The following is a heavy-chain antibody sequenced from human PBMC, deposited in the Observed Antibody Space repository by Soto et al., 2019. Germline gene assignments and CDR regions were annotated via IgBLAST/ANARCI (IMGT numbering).Heavy chain of an antibody. CDR3: ARGVLY. CDR1: GGSISSGGYF. J-gene: IGHJ4*02. V-gene: IGHV4-31*03. D-gene: IGHD1-1*01. CDR2: IFYSGTT. Sequence: QVQLQESGPGLVKPSQTLSLTCTVSGGSISSGGYFWSWIRQPPGKGLEWIGNIFYSGTTYYNPSLKRRVTISVATSKNQFSLKLSSVTAADTAVYFCARGVLYWGQGTLVTVSS.